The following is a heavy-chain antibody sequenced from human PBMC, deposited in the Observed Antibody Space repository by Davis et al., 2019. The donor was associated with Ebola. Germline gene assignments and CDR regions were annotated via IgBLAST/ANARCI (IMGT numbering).Heavy chain of an antibody. CDR1: GGTFSSYA. CDR3: ARSPASWVATTRYYYYYGMDV. J-gene: IGHJ6*02. CDR2: ISAYNGNT. D-gene: IGHD5-12*01. V-gene: IGHV1-18*01. Sequence: ASVKVSCKASGGTFSSYAISWVRQAPGQGLEWMGWISAYNGNTNYAQKLQGRVTMTTDTSTSTAYMELRSLRSDDTAVYYCARSPASWVATTRYYYYYGMDVWGQGTTVTVSS.